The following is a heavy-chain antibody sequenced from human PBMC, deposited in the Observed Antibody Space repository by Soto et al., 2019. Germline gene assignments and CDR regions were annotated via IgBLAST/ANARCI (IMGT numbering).Heavy chain of an antibody. CDR3: TTVVVVWFGEAPITNDY. D-gene: IGHD3-10*01. J-gene: IGHJ4*02. V-gene: IGHV3-15*07. Sequence: EVQLVESGGCLVKPGGSLRLSCAASGFTFSNAWMNWVRQAPGKGLEWVGRIKSKTDGGTTDYTAPVKGRFTISRDDSKNTLYLQMNSLKTEDTAVYYCTTVVVVWFGEAPITNDYWGQGTLVTVSS. CDR1: GFTFSNAW. CDR2: IKSKTDGGTT.